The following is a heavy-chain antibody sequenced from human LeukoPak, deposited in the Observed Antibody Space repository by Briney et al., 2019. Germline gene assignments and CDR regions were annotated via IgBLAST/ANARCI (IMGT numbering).Heavy chain of an antibody. J-gene: IGHJ5*02. Sequence: ASVKVSCKASGYTFTGYSIYWVRQTPGQKLEWMGWINPKTGTANSAQKFQGRVTMPRDTSISTAYMELSRLRSDDTAVYYCASTTGTTSWFDPWGQGTLVTVAS. CDR3: ASTTGTTSWFDP. V-gene: IGHV1-2*02. D-gene: IGHD1-1*01. CDR1: GYTFTGYS. CDR2: INPKTGTA.